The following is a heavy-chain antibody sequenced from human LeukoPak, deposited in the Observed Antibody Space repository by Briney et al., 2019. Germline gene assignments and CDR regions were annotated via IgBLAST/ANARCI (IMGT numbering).Heavy chain of an antibody. D-gene: IGHD3-22*01. J-gene: IGHJ4*02. CDR3: AKDRGRYYDSSGYYWGYYFDS. CDR1: GFTFXNYA. Sequence: XGSLRLPCAASGFTFXNYAVNWVRQAPGKGLEWVSPITGSGGSTFYADSVKGRFTISRDNSMDTLYLQMSSLRAEDTAVYYCAKDRGRYYDSSGYYWGYYFDSWGQGILVTVST. CDR2: ITGSGGST. V-gene: IGHV3-23*01.